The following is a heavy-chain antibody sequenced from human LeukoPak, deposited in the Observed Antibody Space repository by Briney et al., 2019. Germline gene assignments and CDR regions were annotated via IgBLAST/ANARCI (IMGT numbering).Heavy chain of an antibody. J-gene: IGHJ3*02. Sequence: GASVKVSCKASGYTFTGYYMHWVRQAPGQGLEWMGWINPNSGGTNYAQKFQGGVTVTRDTSISTAYMELSRLRSDDTAVYYCASSGRGGGGYSHDAFDIWGQGTMVTVSS. CDR1: GYTFTGYY. CDR2: INPNSGGT. V-gene: IGHV1-2*02. D-gene: IGHD3-22*01. CDR3: ASSGRGGGGYSHDAFDI.